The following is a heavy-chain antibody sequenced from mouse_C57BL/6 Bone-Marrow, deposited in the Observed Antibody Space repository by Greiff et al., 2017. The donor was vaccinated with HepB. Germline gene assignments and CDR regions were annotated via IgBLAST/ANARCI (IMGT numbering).Heavy chain of an antibody. V-gene: IGHV2-5*01. CDR1: GFSLTSYG. CDR3: AKSLYGSSYWYFDV. CDR2: IWRGGST. Sequence: QVQLKESGPGLVQPSQSLSITCTVSGFSLTSYGVHWVRQSPGKGLEWLGVIWRGGSTDYNAAFMSRLGITKDNSKSQVFFKLTSLQADDTAIYYCAKSLYGSSYWYFDVWGTGTTVTVSS. J-gene: IGHJ1*03. D-gene: IGHD1-1*01.